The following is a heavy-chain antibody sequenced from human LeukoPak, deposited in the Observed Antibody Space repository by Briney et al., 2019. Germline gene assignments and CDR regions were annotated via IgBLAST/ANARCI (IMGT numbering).Heavy chain of an antibody. CDR1: GGSFSGYY. Sequence: SETLSLTCAVYGGSFSGYYWSWIRQPPGKGLEWIGEINHSGSINYNPSLKSRVTISVDTSKNQFSLKLSSVTAADTAVYYCARGRGVPAAIRRGNWFDPWGQGTLVTVSS. D-gene: IGHD2-2*02. CDR3: ARGRGVPAAIRRGNWFDP. J-gene: IGHJ5*02. CDR2: INHSGSI. V-gene: IGHV4-34*01.